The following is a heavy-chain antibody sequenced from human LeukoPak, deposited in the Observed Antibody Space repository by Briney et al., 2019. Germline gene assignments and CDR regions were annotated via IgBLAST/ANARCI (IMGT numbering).Heavy chain of an antibody. J-gene: IGHJ4*02. CDR1: GYSFTSNW. CDR3: ARRSGYCSGGSCPDY. CDR2: IDPSDSYT. Sequence: GESLRISCKGSGYSFTSNWISWVRQVPAKGLEWMGRIDPSDSYTNYSPSFQGHVTISVDKSISTAYLQWSSLKASDTAVYYCARRSGYCSGGSCPDYWGQGTLVTVSS. V-gene: IGHV5-10-1*01. D-gene: IGHD2-15*01.